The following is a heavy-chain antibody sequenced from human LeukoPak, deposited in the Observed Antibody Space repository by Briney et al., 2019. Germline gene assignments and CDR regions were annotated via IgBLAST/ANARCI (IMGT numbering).Heavy chain of an antibody. Sequence: PIFGTANYAQKFQGRVTITADESTSTAYMELSSLRSEDTAVYYCASGQASSGYYVNWFDPWGQGTLVTVSS. J-gene: IGHJ5*02. CDR2: PIFGTA. CDR3: ASGQASSGYYVNWFDP. V-gene: IGHV1-69*01. D-gene: IGHD3-22*01.